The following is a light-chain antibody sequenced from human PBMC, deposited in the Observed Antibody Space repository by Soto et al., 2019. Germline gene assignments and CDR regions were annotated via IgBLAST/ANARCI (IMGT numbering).Light chain of an antibody. Sequence: EIVLTQSPGTMSLSPGERVTLSCRASQTVTRSYLAWYQQKPGQAPRLLIYGASNRATGIPDRFSGSGSGTDFTLTISRLEPEDFAVYYCQQYDTSQWTFGQGTKVDNK. CDR2: GAS. CDR3: QQYDTSQWT. J-gene: IGKJ1*01. CDR1: QTVTRSY. V-gene: IGKV3-20*01.